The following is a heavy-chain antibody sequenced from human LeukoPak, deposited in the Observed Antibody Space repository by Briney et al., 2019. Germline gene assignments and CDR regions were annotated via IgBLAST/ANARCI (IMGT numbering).Heavy chain of an antibody. D-gene: IGHD5-18*01. CDR2: IKSKSDGGTT. CDR1: GFTVSSNY. Sequence: GGSLRLSCAASGFTVSSNYMSWVRQAPGKGLEWVGRIKSKSDGGTTDYAPPVKGRFTISRDDSKSTLYLQMNSLETEDTAVYYCSTSDTAMINYFDYWGQGALVTVSS. V-gene: IGHV3-15*01. J-gene: IGHJ4*02. CDR3: STSDTAMINYFDY.